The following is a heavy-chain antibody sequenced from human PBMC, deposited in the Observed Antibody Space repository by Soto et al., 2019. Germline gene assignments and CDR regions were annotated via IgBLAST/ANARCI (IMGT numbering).Heavy chain of an antibody. CDR3: ARVPDY. Sequence: QLQLQESGSGLVKPSQTLSLTCAVSGGSISSGAYSWGWIRQPPGKGLEWIGYIYHGGSTYYNPSLKSRVTLPVARSKNQFSLKLSSVTAEDTAVYYCARVPDYWGQGTLVTVSS. J-gene: IGHJ4*02. CDR2: IYHGGST. V-gene: IGHV4-30-2*01. CDR1: GGSISSGAYS.